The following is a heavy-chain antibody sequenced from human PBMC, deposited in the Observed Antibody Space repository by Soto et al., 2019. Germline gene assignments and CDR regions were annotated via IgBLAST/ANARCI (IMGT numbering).Heavy chain of an antibody. CDR3: AHGSGVLFDP. V-gene: IGHV3-23*01. Sequence: GSLRLSCAASGFTFSSYAMSWVRQAPGKGLEWVSAISGSGGSTYYADSVKGRFTTSRDNSKNTLYLQMNSLRAEDTAVYYCAHGSGVLFDPWGQGTLVTVSS. CDR2: ISGSGGST. J-gene: IGHJ5*02. CDR1: GFTFSSYA. D-gene: IGHD3-10*01.